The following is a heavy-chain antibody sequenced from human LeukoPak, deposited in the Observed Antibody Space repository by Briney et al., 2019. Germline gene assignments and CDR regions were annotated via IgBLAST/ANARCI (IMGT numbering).Heavy chain of an antibody. CDR3: AKDPKYYDFWSGYFGLFDY. V-gene: IGHV3-30-3*01. Sequence: QSGRSLRLSCAASGFTFSSYAMHWVRQAPGKGLEWVAVISYDGSNKYYADSVKGRFTISRDNSKNTLYLQMNSLRAEDTAVYYCAKDPKYYDFWSGYFGLFDYWGQGTLVTVSS. D-gene: IGHD3-3*01. J-gene: IGHJ4*02. CDR2: ISYDGSNK. CDR1: GFTFSSYA.